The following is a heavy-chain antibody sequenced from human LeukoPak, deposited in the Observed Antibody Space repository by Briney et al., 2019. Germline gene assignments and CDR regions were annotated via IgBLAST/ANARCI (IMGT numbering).Heavy chain of an antibody. CDR2: IIPIFGTA. CDR1: GGTFSSYA. D-gene: IGHD2-15*01. CDR3: ARAVGHCSGGSCSSFDP. Sequence: ASVKVSCKASGGTFSSYAISWVRQAPGQGLEWMGGIIPIFGTANYAQKFQGRVTITADESTSTAYMELSSLRSEDTAVYYCARAVGHCSGGSCSSFDPWGQGTLVTASS. J-gene: IGHJ5*02. V-gene: IGHV1-69*13.